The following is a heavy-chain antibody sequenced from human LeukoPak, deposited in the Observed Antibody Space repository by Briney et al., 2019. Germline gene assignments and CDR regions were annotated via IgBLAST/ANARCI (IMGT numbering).Heavy chain of an antibody. CDR2: IYYSGST. Sequence: SQTLSLTCTVSGGSISSCDYYWSWIRQPPGKGLEWIGYIYYSGSTYYNPSLKSRVTISVDTSKNQFSLRLSSVTAADTAAYYCAILGGQWLDIDYWGQGTLVTVSS. CDR1: GGSISSCDYY. CDR3: AILGGQWLDIDY. D-gene: IGHD6-19*01. V-gene: IGHV4-30-4*01. J-gene: IGHJ4*02.